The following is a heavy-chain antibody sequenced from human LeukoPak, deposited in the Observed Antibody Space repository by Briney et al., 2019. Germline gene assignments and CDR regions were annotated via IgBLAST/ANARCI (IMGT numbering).Heavy chain of an antibody. CDR2: IYYSGSA. J-gene: IGHJ4*02. CDR1: GGSISSSSYY. V-gene: IGHV4-39*07. Sequence: SETLSLTCTVSGGSISSSSYYWGWIRQPPGKGLEWIGSIYYSGSAYYNPSLKSRVTISVDTSKNQFSLKLSSVTAADTAVYYCARALRHCSGGSCYDYWGQGTLVTVSS. CDR3: ARALRHCSGGSCYDY. D-gene: IGHD2-15*01.